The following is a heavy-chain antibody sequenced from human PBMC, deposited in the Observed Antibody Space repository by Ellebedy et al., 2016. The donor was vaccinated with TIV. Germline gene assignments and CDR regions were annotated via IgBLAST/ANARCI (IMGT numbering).Heavy chain of an antibody. Sequence: GESLKISCAASGFTFSSYAMHWVRQAPGKGLEWVASIKEDGSNKHYVDSVKGRFTISRDNAKNSLYLQMNGLRVEDTAIYYCATDLHPFTRGWGYWGQGTLVTVSS. D-gene: IGHD3-10*01. CDR2: IKEDGSNK. V-gene: IGHV3-7*01. J-gene: IGHJ4*02. CDR1: GFTFSSYA. CDR3: ATDLHPFTRGWGY.